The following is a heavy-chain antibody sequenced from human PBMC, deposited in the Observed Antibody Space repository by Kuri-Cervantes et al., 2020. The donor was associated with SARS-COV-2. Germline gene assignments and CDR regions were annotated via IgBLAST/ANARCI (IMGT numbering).Heavy chain of an antibody. Sequence: ASVKVSCKASGYTFTGYYMHWARQAPGQGLGWMGRINPNSGGTNYAQKIQGRVTMTRDTSISTAYMELSRLRSDDTAVYYCARDVCSGGSCYHYYMDVWGKGTTVTVSS. V-gene: IGHV1-2*06. D-gene: IGHD2-15*01. CDR2: INPNSGGT. J-gene: IGHJ6*03. CDR1: GYTFTGYY. CDR3: ARDVCSGGSCYHYYMDV.